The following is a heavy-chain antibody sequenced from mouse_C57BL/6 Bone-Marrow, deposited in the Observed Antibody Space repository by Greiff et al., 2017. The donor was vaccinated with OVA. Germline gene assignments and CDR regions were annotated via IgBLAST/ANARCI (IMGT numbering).Heavy chain of an antibody. V-gene: IGHV1-81*01. J-gene: IGHJ4*01. CDR2: IYPRSGNT. CDR3: ARFYDYYAMDY. Sequence: QVQLQQSGAELARPGASVKLSCKASGYTFTSYGISWVKQRTGQGLEWIGDIYPRSGNTYYNEKFKGKATLTADKSSSTAYMELRSLTSEDSAVYFCARFYDYYAMDYWGQGTSVTVSS. D-gene: IGHD2-3*01. CDR1: GYTFTSYG.